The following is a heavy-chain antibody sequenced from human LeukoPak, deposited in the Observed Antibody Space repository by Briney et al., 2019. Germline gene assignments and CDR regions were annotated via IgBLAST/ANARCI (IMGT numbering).Heavy chain of an antibody. CDR3: AGQTIAARHRGYYFDY. D-gene: IGHD6-6*01. V-gene: IGHV4-59*03. CDR1: GDSINNYY. Sequence: SETLSLTCTVSGDSINNYYWSWIRQTPGKGLEWIGYMYYNGSPNYNPSLKSRVTISVDRSKKQFSLKLTSVTAADTAVYYCAGQTIAARHRGYYFDYWGQGTLVTVSS. CDR2: MYYNGSP. J-gene: IGHJ4*02.